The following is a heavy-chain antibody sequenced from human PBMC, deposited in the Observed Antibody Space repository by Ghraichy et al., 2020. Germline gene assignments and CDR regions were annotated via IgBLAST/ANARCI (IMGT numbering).Heavy chain of an antibody. Sequence: GGSLRLSCAASGFTFSSYVMSWVRQAPGEGLEWVSTISGSGDSSYYADSVKGRFTISRDNSKSTLYLQMNSLRAEDTAVYYCAKDLEAAVTGRYDAFDIWGQGTMVTVSS. D-gene: IGHD6-19*01. J-gene: IGHJ3*02. V-gene: IGHV3-23*01. CDR3: AKDLEAAVTGRYDAFDI. CDR2: ISGSGDSS. CDR1: GFTFSSYV.